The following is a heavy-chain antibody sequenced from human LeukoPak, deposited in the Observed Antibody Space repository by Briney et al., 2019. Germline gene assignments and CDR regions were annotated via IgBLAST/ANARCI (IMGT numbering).Heavy chain of an antibody. D-gene: IGHD6-19*01. J-gene: IGHJ4*02. V-gene: IGHV3-23*01. CDR3: AKGTGSSGWRYYFDY. CDR2: ISASGGST. Sequence: PGGSLRLSCATSGITFSNCAMSWVRQAPGEGLEWVSTISASGGSTYYADSAKGRFTTSRDNSKNTVYLQMSSLRAEDTAVYFCAKGTGSSGWRYYFDYWGQGTLVTVSS. CDR1: GITFSNCA.